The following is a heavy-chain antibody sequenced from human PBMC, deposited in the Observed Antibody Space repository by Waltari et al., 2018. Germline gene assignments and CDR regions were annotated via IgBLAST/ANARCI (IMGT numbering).Heavy chain of an antibody. D-gene: IGHD1-26*01. Sequence: QVQLQESGPGLVKPSETLSLTCTVSGGSISSYYWRWIRQPPGKGLEWIGYIYYSGSTNYNPSLKSRVTISVDTSKNQFSLKLSSVTAADTAVYYCARGLARVGARPYYFDYWGQGTLVTVSS. J-gene: IGHJ4*02. CDR3: ARGLARVGARPYYFDY. CDR1: GGSISSYY. CDR2: IYYSGST. V-gene: IGHV4-59*01.